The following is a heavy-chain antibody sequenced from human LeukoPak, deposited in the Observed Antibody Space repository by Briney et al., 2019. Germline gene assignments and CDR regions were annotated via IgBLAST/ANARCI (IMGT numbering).Heavy chain of an antibody. J-gene: IGHJ4*02. CDR1: GFTFTTYG. V-gene: IGHV3-23*01. D-gene: IGHD3-22*01. CDR3: AHSYDFDSSGYHRPPAF. Sequence: GGSLRLSCVASGFTFTTYGMTWVRQAPGKGLQWVSGIRDGADDTTYYADSVKGRFTISGDKSANTVYLQMNRLRVDDTAVYYCAHSYDFDSSGYHRPPAFWGQGTLVTVSS. CDR2: IRDGADDTT.